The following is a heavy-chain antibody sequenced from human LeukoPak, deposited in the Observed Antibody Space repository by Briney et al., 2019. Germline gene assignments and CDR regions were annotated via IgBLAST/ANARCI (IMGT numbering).Heavy chain of an antibody. Sequence: GGSLRLSCAASGFTFSDYYMSWLRQAPGKGLEWVSTIYTGGNTYYAASVKGRFTISRDFSKNTVFLHMNSLRAEDTAMYYCARGDDSGYYDYFDYWGQGALVTVSS. J-gene: IGHJ4*02. D-gene: IGHD3-22*01. V-gene: IGHV3-53*01. CDR3: ARGDDSGYYDYFDY. CDR1: GFTFSDYY. CDR2: IYTGGNT.